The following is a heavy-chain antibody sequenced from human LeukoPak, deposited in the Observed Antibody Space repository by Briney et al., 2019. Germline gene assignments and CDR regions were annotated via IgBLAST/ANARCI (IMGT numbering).Heavy chain of an antibody. CDR1: GFTFSDYY. V-gene: IGHV3-11*01. Sequence: GGSLSLSSAASGFTFSDYYMSWIRQAAGKGLEWVSYISSSGSTIYYPDSVKGRFTISRDNAKNSLYLQMNSLRAEDTAVNYCARDQPTMIVVANYGFDYWGQGTLVTVSS. CDR2: ISSSGSTI. J-gene: IGHJ4*02. D-gene: IGHD3-22*01. CDR3: ARDQPTMIVVANYGFDY.